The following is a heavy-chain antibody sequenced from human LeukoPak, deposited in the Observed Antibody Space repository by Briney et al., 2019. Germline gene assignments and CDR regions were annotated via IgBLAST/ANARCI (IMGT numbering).Heavy chain of an antibody. D-gene: IGHD4-17*01. CDR3: ARVAETVTHSFYY. V-gene: IGHV3-11*06. J-gene: IGHJ4*02. CDR2: ISSSSSYT. Sequence: KTGGSLTLTCTASGCTFSSDCMCLISLALPQGIELVSYISSSSSYTNYADCVKGRFTISRDKDKISLYVQMCGLRTDDRVVYYCARVAETVTHSFYYWGQGTLHRVFS. CDR1: GCTFSSDC.